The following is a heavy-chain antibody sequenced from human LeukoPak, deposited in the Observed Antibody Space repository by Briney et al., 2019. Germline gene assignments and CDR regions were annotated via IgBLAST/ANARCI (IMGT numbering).Heavy chain of an antibody. Sequence: GGSLRLSCEASGFTFSAYAMTWVCQAPGKGLEWVSSIGSDNKPHYSESVKGRFSISRDNSKNTVYLQMNSLRAEDTAVYYCANYVSYHDSGFNIWGQGTMVTVSS. CDR2: IGSDNKP. V-gene: IGHV3-23*05. D-gene: IGHD3-16*01. CDR1: GFTFSAYA. J-gene: IGHJ3*02. CDR3: ANYVSYHDSGFNI.